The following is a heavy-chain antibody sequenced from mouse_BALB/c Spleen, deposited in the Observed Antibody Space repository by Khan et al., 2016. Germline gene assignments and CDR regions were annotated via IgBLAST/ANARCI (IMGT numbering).Heavy chain of an antibody. CDR3: ASEYYGVY. D-gene: IGHD1-1*01. Sequence: VQLQQSGAELVKPGASVKLSCIASGFNIQDTYMSWVKQRHEQGLEWIGWIDPPSDSIKYDPKFQGKATITIDTSSNTAYVQLSSLTYEYTSVYYCASEYYGVYWGEGATPTVSS. J-gene: IGHJ2*01. V-gene: IGHV14-3*02. CDR2: IDPPSDSI. CDR1: GFNIQDTY.